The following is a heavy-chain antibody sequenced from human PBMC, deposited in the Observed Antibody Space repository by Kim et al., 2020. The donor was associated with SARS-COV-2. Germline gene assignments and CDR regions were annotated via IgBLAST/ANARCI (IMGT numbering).Heavy chain of an antibody. J-gene: IGHJ6*03. D-gene: IGHD2-15*01. Sequence: GGSLRLSCAASRFTFSSYAMHWVRQAPGKGLEWVAVISYDGSNKYYADSVKGRFTISRDNSKNTLYLQMNSLRAEDTAVYYCARGYSGGRNYYYYMDVWGKGTTVTVSS. CDR2: ISYDGSNK. CDR3: ARGYSGGRNYYYYMDV. V-gene: IGHV3-30*04. CDR1: RFTFSSYA.